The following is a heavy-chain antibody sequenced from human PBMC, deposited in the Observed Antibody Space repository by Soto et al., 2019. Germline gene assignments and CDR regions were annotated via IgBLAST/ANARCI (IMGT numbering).Heavy chain of an antibody. CDR3: ARGDAVVVPARFDP. V-gene: IGHV1-18*01. Sequence: QVQLVQSGAEVKKPGASVKVSCKTSGYTFTNYDIAWLRQAPGQGLEWMGWISVYNGHTNYAQNLQGRIIITTDTSTITAYMDLMSLRTDDTAVYFCARGDAVVVPARFDPWGQGTLVTVSS. J-gene: IGHJ5*02. CDR2: ISVYNGHT. D-gene: IGHD2-21*01. CDR1: GYTFTNYD.